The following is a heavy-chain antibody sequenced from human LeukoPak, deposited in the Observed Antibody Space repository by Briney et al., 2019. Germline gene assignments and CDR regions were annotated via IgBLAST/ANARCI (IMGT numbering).Heavy chain of an antibody. V-gene: IGHV3-15*01. CDR2: IKSKTDGGTT. Sequence: GGSLRLSCAASVFTFSNAWMSWVRQAPGKGLEWVGRIKSKTDGGTTDYAAPVKGRFTISRDDSKNTLYLQMNSLKTEDTAVYDCTTDPVAIVATIVDCWGQGTLVTVSS. J-gene: IGHJ4*02. D-gene: IGHD5-12*01. CDR1: VFTFSNAW. CDR3: TTDPVAIVATIVDC.